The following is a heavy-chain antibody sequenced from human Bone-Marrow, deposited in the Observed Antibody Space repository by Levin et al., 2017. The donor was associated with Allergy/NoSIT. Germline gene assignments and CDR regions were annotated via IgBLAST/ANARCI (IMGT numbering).Heavy chain of an antibody. CDR1: GFTFSSYA. Sequence: GGSLRLSCAASGFTFSSYAMHWVRQAPGKGLEWVAVISYDGSNKYYADSVKGRFTISRDNSKNTLYLQMNSLRAEDTAVYYCARAGRFDYWGQGTLVTVSS. CDR2: ISYDGSNK. D-gene: IGHD6-19*01. V-gene: IGHV3-30*04. J-gene: IGHJ4*02. CDR3: ARAGRFDY.